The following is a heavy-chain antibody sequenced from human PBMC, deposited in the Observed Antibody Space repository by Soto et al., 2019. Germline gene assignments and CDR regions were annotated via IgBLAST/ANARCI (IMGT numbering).Heavy chain of an antibody. D-gene: IGHD2-8*02. V-gene: IGHV3-23*01. J-gene: IGHJ3*02. CDR3: AKATATGGGAFDI. Sequence: HPGGSLRLSCVASGFTCSSYDMSWVRQAPGKGLEWVSTILVGGSTHYPDSVKGRFTISRDNSKNTVFMQMNSLTAGDTAVYYCAKATATGGGAFDICGQGTVVTVSS. CDR2: ILVGGST. CDR1: GFTCSSYD.